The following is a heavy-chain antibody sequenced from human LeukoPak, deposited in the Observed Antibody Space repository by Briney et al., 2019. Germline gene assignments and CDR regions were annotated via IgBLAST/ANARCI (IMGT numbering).Heavy chain of an antibody. J-gene: IGHJ3*02. V-gene: IGHV3-48*03. Sequence: AAGSLRLSCAASGFTFSSYETNWVRRAPGKGLEWVSYIGRSGTTTYSAEFLKGRFIISRDNAKNSLYLQMNSLRAEDTAVYYCAREGVLRHNTFDIWGQGTMVTVSA. CDR1: GFTFSSYE. D-gene: IGHD4-17*01. CDR2: IGRSGTTT. CDR3: AREGVLRHNTFDI.